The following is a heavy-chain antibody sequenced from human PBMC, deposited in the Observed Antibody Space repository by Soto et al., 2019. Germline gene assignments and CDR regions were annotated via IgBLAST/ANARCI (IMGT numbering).Heavy chain of an antibody. J-gene: IGHJ6*02. Sequence: SETLSLTCAVYGWSFSGYYWSWIRQPPGQGLEWIGEINHSGSTNYNPSLKSRVTISVDTSKNQFSLKLSSVTAADTAVYYCARYRRVRRVIGPYNYYGMDVWGQWTTVT. D-gene: IGHD3-10*01. CDR1: GWSFSGYY. CDR3: ARYRRVRRVIGPYNYYGMDV. CDR2: INHSGST. V-gene: IGHV4-34*01.